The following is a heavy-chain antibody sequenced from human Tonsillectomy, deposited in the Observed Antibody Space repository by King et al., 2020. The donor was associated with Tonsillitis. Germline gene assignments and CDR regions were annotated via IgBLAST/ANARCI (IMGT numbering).Heavy chain of an antibody. J-gene: IGHJ4*02. CDR2: IYYSGNT. V-gene: IGHV4-39*07. D-gene: IGHD5-12*01. CDR3: ARCESGYDYVDY. Sequence: LQLQESGPGLVKPSETLSLTCTVSGGSISINDYYWGWIRQPPGKGLEWIGSIYYSGNTYYNPSLKSRVTISLDTSKNQFSLKLTSVTAADTAVYYCARCESGYDYVDYWGRGTLVTVSS. CDR1: GGSISINDYY.